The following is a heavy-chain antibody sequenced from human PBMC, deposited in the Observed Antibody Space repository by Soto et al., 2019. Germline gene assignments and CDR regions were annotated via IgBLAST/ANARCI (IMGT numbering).Heavy chain of an antibody. CDR3: AKDYYYDSSGYASPDY. CDR2: ISGSGGST. D-gene: IGHD3-22*01. V-gene: IGHV3-23*01. Sequence: HPGGSLRLSCAASGFTFSIYGMTWVRQAPGKGLEWVSAISGSGGSTYYADSVKGRFTISRDNSNNTLYLQMNSLRVEDTAVYYCAKDYYYDSSGYASPDYWGRGTLVTVSS. J-gene: IGHJ4*02. CDR1: GFTFSIYG.